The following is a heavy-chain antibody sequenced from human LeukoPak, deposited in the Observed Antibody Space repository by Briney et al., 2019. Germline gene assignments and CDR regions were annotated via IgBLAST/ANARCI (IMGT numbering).Heavy chain of an antibody. CDR1: GGTFSSYA. V-gene: IGHV1-69*04. J-gene: IGHJ4*02. CDR2: IIPILGIA. Sequence: ASVKVSCKASGGTFSSYAISWVRQAPGQGLEWMGRIIPILGIANYAQKFQGRVTITADKSTSTAYMELSSLRSEDTAVYYCARASPGYRGGGPFDYWGQGTLVTVSS. D-gene: IGHD6-13*01. CDR3: ARASPGYRGGGPFDY.